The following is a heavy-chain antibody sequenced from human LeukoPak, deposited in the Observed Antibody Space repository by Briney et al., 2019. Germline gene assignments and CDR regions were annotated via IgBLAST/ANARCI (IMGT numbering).Heavy chain of an antibody. CDR1: EFTFSDYY. V-gene: IGHV3-11*01. CDR2: ISSGSSTI. D-gene: IGHD5-12*01. CDR3: ARDRGYGSGAFDI. Sequence: GGSPRLSCAASEFTFSDYYMSWIRQAPGKGLEWVSYISSGSSTIYYADSVKGRFTITRDNAKNSLSLQMNSLRAEDTAVYYCARDRGYGSGAFDIWGQGTTVTVSS. J-gene: IGHJ3*02.